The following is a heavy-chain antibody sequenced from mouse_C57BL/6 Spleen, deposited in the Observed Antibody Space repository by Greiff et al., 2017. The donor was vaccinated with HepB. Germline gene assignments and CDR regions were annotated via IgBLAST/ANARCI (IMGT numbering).Heavy chain of an antibody. CDR1: GYTFTDYY. Sequence: EVQLQQSGPELVKPGASVKISCKASGYTFTDYYMNWVKQSHGKSLEWIGDINPKNGGTSYNQKFKGKATLTVDKSSSTAYMELRSLTSEDSAVYYCAKSPYYYGSSLWYFDVWGTGTTVTVSS. CDR3: AKSPYYYGSSLWYFDV. D-gene: IGHD1-1*01. V-gene: IGHV1-26*01. CDR2: INPKNGGT. J-gene: IGHJ1*03.